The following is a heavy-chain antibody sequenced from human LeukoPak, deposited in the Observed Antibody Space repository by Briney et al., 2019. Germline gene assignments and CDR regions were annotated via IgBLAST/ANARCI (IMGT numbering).Heavy chain of an antibody. D-gene: IGHD6-19*01. V-gene: IGHV4-59*01. CDR2: IYYSGST. CDR1: GGSISGYY. J-gene: IGHJ4*02. CDR3: ARDRSSGWYSIDY. Sequence: SETLSLTCTVSGGSISGYYWNWIRQPPGKGLEWIGYIYYSGSTNYNPSLKSRVTISVDTSKNQFSLKLSSVTAADTAVYYCARDRSSGWYSIDYWGQGTLVTVSS.